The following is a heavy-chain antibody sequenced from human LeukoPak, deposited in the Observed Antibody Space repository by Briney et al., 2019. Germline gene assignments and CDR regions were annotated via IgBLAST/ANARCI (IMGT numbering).Heavy chain of an antibody. D-gene: IGHD1-7*01. CDR1: GFTFSSYS. V-gene: IGHV3-48*01. CDR3: ARETRELYYMDV. J-gene: IGHJ6*03. CDR2: ISSSSSTI. Sequence: GGSLRLSCAASGFTFSSYSMNWVRQAPGKGLEWVSYISSSSSTIYYADSVKGRFTISRDNAKNSLYLQMNSLRAEDTAVYYCARETRELYYMDVWGKGTTVTVSS.